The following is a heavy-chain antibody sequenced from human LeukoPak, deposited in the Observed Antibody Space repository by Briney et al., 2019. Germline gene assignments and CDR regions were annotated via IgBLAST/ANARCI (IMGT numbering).Heavy chain of an antibody. CDR2: IRYDGSNK. CDR1: GFTFSSYG. Sequence: QTGGSLRLSCAASGFTFSSYGMHWVRQAPGKGLEWVAFIRYDGSNKYYADSVKGRFTISRDNAKNTLYLQINSLRDEDTAVYYCARDWFHAIDYWGQGTLVTVSS. J-gene: IGHJ4*02. D-gene: IGHD2/OR15-2a*01. CDR3: ARDWFHAIDY. V-gene: IGHV3-30*02.